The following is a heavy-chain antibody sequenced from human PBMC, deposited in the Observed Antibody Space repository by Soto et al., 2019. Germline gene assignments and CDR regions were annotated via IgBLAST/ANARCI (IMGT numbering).Heavy chain of an antibody. CDR1: GDTFSSYA. CDR2: IIPIFGTA. CDR3: ARDGSGSRSGASPMDV. V-gene: IGHV1-69*01. D-gene: IGHD3-22*01. J-gene: IGHJ6*02. Sequence: QVQLVQSGAEVKKPGSSVKVSCKASGDTFSSYAISWVRQAPGQGLEWMGGIIPIFGTANYAQKFQGRVTITADESTSTAYMELSSLRSEATAVYYCARDGSGSRSGASPMDVWGQGTTVTVSS.